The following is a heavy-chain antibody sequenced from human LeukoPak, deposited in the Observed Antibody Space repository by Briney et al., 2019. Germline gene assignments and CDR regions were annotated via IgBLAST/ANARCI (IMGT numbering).Heavy chain of an antibody. Sequence: GGSLRLSCAASGFTVSSNYMSWVRQAPGKGLEWVSVIYSGGSTYYADSVKGRFTISRDNSKNTLYLQMNSPRAEDTAVYYCARDSDYYGMDVWGQGTTVTVSS. V-gene: IGHV3-66*01. CDR3: ARDSDYYGMDV. CDR2: IYSGGST. D-gene: IGHD1-26*01. J-gene: IGHJ6*02. CDR1: GFTVSSNY.